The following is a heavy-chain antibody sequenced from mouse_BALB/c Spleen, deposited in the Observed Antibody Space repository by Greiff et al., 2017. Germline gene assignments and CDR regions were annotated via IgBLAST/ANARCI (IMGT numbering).Heavy chain of an antibody. CDR1: GYTFTSYC. Sequence: QVQLKQSGAELAKPGASVKMSCKASGYTFTSYCIHWVKQRPGQGLEWIGYFNPSTGNTEYNQKFKDKATLTADKSSNTAYMQLSSLTSEDSAVYYCARDRTGFAYWGQGTLVTVSA. CDR2: FNPSTGNT. V-gene: IGHV1-7*01. J-gene: IGHJ3*01. CDR3: ARDRTGFAY.